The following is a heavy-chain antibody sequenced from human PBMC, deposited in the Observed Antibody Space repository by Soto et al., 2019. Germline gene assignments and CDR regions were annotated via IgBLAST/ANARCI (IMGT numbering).Heavy chain of an antibody. CDR1: GESSSTYY. CDR2: IHYNGRT. V-gene: IGHV4-34*01. J-gene: IGHJ4*02. CDR3: VRFEEPSRGSGPLADL. D-gene: IGHD3-10*01. Sequence: QVRLQQWGAGLLKPSETLSLTCGVYGESSSTYYWNWIRQSPGKGLEWIADIHYNGRTNYNPSLKSRLTISVETSQKQFSLKLTSVTAADTAVYYCVRFEEPSRGSGPLADLWGQGTLVTVSS.